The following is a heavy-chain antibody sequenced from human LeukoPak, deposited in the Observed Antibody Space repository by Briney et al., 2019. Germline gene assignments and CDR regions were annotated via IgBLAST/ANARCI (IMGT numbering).Heavy chain of an antibody. J-gene: IGHJ6*02. V-gene: IGHV3-7*01. CDR1: GFTFSSYW. Sequence: PGGSLRLSCAASGFTFSSYWMSWVRQAPGKGLEWVANIKQDGSEKYYVDSVKGRFTISRDNAKNSLYLQMNSLRAEDTAVYYCAREGRVATIWPYDYYYGMDVWGQGTTVTVSS. D-gene: IGHD5-12*01. CDR2: IKQDGSEK. CDR3: AREGRVATIWPYDYYYGMDV.